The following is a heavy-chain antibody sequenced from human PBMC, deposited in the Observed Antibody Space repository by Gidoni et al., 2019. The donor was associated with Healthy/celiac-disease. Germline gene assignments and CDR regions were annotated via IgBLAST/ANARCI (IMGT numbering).Heavy chain of an antibody. CDR2: ISSNGGST. D-gene: IGHD5-18*01. CDR1: GFPFSIYA. V-gene: IGHV3-64D*06. Sequence: EVQLVASGGGLVQPRWPLRLSCSASGFPFSIYAMHWVRQAPGNGLEYVSAISSNGGSTYYADSGKGRFTISRDNSKNTLYLQMSSLRAEDTAVYYCVKGEDTAMVLDYWGQGTLVTVSS. CDR3: VKGEDTAMVLDY. J-gene: IGHJ4*02.